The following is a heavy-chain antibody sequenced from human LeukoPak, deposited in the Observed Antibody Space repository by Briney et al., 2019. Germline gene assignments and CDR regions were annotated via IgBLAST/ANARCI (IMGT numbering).Heavy chain of an antibody. J-gene: IGHJ4*02. CDR2: TYYRSKRYK. CDR3: ARGYGYYFDY. Sequence: SRTLSLTCAISGDCVSSNSAAWNWIRQSASRGLEWLGRTYYRSKRYKDSAVSVKSRLTINPDTAENHFTLQLNSVTPEDTAVYYCARGYGYYFDYWGQGTLVTVSS. D-gene: IGHD5-18*01. V-gene: IGHV6-1*01. CDR1: GDCVSSNSAA.